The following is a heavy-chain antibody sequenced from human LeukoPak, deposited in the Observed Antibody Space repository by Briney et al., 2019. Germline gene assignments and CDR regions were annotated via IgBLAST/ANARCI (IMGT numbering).Heavy chain of an antibody. Sequence: KPSETLSLTCTVSGGSISSSSYYWGWIRQPPGKGLEWIGRIYTSGSTNYNPSLKSRVTMSVDTSKNQFSLKLSSVTAADTAVYYCARDLGVEGDHYFDYWGQGTLVTVSS. D-gene: IGHD3-16*01. CDR2: IYTSGST. CDR1: GGSISSSSYY. V-gene: IGHV4-39*07. J-gene: IGHJ4*02. CDR3: ARDLGVEGDHYFDY.